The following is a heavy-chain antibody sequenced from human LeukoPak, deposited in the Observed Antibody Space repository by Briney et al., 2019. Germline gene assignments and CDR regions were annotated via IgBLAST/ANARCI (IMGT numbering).Heavy chain of an antibody. J-gene: IGHJ6*03. V-gene: IGHV2-5*01. CDR1: GFSLSTSGVG. D-gene: IGHD6-13*01. CDR3: AHTLGIAAAGNRDCYYYYMDV. Sequence: SGPTLVNPTQTLTLTCTFSGFSLSTSGVGVGWIRQPPGKALEWLALIYWNDDKFYSPSLKSRLTITKDTSKNQVVLTMTNMDPVDTATYYCAHTLGIAAAGNRDCYYYYMDVWGKGTTVTVSS. CDR2: IYWNDDK.